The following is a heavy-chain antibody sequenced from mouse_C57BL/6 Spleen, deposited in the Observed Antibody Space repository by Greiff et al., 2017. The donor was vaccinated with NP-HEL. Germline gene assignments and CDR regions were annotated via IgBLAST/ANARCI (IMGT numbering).Heavy chain of an antibody. D-gene: IGHD2-1*01. CDR3: ARRHYGNYDWFAY. J-gene: IGHJ3*01. CDR1: GYTFTDYY. V-gene: IGHV1-76*01. CDR2: IYPGSGNT. Sequence: QVQLQQSGAELVRPGASVKLSCKASGYTFTDYYINWVKQRPGQGLEWIARIYPGSGNTYYNEKFKGKATLTAEKSSSTAYMQLSSLTSEDSAVYFCARRHYGNYDWFAYWGQGTLVTVSA.